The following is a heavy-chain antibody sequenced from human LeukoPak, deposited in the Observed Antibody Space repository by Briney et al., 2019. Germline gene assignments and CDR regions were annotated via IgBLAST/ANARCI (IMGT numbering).Heavy chain of an antibody. V-gene: IGHV1-18*01. CDR2: ISGYTGDT. Sequence: GASVKVSCKASGYTFPNYDIYLVRQAPGQGLECMGWISGYTGDTKYAQILQGRFTVTTDTSTSTAYMELRSLTYDDTAVYYCARAGYCGDGGCRGGSAFDVWGQGTMVTVSS. CDR1: GYTFPNYD. D-gene: IGHD2-15*01. CDR3: ARAGYCGDGGCRGGSAFDV. J-gene: IGHJ3*01.